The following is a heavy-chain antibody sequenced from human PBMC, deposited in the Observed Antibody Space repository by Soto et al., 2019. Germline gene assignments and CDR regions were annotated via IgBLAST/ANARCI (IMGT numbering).Heavy chain of an antibody. D-gene: IGHD2-2*01. CDR2: INPNSGGT. CDR1: GYTFTGHY. V-gene: IGHV1-2*02. CDR3: ARDPGTCSSPSCY. J-gene: IGHJ4*02. Sequence: QVQLVQSGAEVKKPGASVKVSCKASGYTFTGHYIHWVRQAPGQGLEWIGWINPNSGGTNYAQKFQDRVTMTSDTSIKTAYMELGRLTSDDTAVYYCARDPGTCSSPSCYWGQGTLVTVSS.